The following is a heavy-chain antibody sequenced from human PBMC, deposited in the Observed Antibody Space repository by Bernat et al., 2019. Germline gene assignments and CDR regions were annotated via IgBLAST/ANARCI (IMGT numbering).Heavy chain of an antibody. V-gene: IGHV3-30-3*01. CDR3: AREVYGDYVYTFDY. CDR2: ISYDGSNK. Sequence: QVQLVESGGGVVQPGRSLRLSCAASGFTFSSYAMHWVRQAPGKGLEWVAVISYDGSNKYYADSVKGRFTISRDNSKNTLYLQMNSLRAEDTAVYYCAREVYGDYVYTFDYWGQETLVTV. CDR1: GFTFSSYA. D-gene: IGHD4-17*01. J-gene: IGHJ4*02.